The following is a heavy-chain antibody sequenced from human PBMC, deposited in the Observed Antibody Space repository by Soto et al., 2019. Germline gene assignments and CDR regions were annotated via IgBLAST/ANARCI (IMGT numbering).Heavy chain of an antibody. Sequence: DVQLVESGGGLLQPGGSLRLSCATSGFTFSRDWMHWVRQAPGKGLVWVSRINSDGTRTNYADYAMGRSTISRDNAKNTLYLQMNSLRAEDTAVYFCARGALGNYYQDSWGQGTPVTVSS. D-gene: IGHD3-10*01. CDR2: INSDGTRT. CDR1: GFTFSRDW. V-gene: IGHV3-74*01. CDR3: ARGALGNYYQDS. J-gene: IGHJ4*02.